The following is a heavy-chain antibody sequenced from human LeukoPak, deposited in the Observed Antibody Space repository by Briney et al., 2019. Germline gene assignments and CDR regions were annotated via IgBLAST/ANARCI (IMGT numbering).Heavy chain of an antibody. D-gene: IGHD1-26*01. CDR2: SNPGGGST. CDR3: ARDLGGSGSF. J-gene: IGHJ4*02. V-gene: IGHV1-46*01. Sequence: ASVKVSCKAFGYTFTDYSMHWVRQAPGQGLEWMGISNPGGGSTSYAQKFQGRVTMTRDTSTSTAYMELNSLRYEDTAVYYCARDLGGSGSFWGRGTLVTVSS. CDR1: GYTFTDYS.